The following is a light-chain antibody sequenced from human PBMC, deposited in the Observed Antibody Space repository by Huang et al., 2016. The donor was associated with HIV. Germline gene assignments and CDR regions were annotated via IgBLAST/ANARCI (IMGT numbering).Light chain of an antibody. CDR2: GAS. Sequence: EIVLTQSPGTLSLSPGERATLSCRASQSVSSNSLAWYQPGPGQAPRLLIFGASYRATGIPDRFSGSGSGTDFTLTISRLEPEDFAVYYCQQYDGSPQTFGPGTKVDIK. CDR1: QSVSSNS. V-gene: IGKV3-20*01. CDR3: QQYDGSPQT. J-gene: IGKJ3*01.